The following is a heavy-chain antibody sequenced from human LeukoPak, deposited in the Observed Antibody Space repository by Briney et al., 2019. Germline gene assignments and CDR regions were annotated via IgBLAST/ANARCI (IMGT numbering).Heavy chain of an antibody. D-gene: IGHD1-14*01. CDR3: ATEPLYYYYMDV. J-gene: IGHJ6*03. CDR2: IIGSGGST. CDR1: GFIFSTNA. Sequence: GGSLRLSCAASGFIFSTNAMSWVRQAPGKGLEWVSSIIGSGGSTYYADSVKGRFTISRDNSKNTLYLQINSLRAEDTAVYYCATEPLYYYYMDVWGKGTTVTVSS. V-gene: IGHV3-23*01.